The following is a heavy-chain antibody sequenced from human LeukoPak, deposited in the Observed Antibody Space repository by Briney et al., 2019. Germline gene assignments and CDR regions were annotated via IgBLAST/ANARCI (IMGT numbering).Heavy chain of an antibody. CDR2: ISYDGSNK. V-gene: IGHV3-30-3*01. Sequence: GGSLRLSCAASGFTFSSYAMHWVRQAPGKGLEWVAVISYDGSNKYYAGSVKGRFTISRDNSKNTLYLQMNSLRAEDTAVYYCARGNVVVVPAASWFDPWGQGTLVTVSS. D-gene: IGHD2-2*01. CDR3: ARGNVVVVPAASWFDP. J-gene: IGHJ5*02. CDR1: GFTFSSYA.